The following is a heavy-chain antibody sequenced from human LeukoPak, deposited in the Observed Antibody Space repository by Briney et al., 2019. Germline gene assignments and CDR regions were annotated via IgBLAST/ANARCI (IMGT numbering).Heavy chain of an antibody. CDR2: IGPTGSDR. CDR1: GLTFSTSG. D-gene: IGHD1-14*01. V-gene: IGHV3-21*06. CDR3: ATETNGRHYDY. Sequence: GGSLRLSCTASGLTFSTSGFNWVRQAPGKGLEWVASIGPTGSDRYHADSIKGRFTISRDNDNNFLYLQMNSLRAKDTAVYYCATETNGRHYDYWGQGTLLTVSS. J-gene: IGHJ4*02.